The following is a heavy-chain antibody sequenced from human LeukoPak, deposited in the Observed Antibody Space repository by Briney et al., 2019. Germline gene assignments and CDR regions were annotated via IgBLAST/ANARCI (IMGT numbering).Heavy chain of an antibody. CDR3: ARVQAAAGTY. D-gene: IGHD6-13*01. J-gene: IGHJ4*02. CDR2: IYHSGST. Sequence: SQTLSLTCTVSGGSISSGGYYWSWIRQPPGKGLEWIGYIYHSGSTYYNPSLKSRITISVDTSKNQFSLKLSSVTAADTAVYYCARVQAAAGTYWGQGTLVTVSS. V-gene: IGHV4-30-2*01. CDR1: GGSISSGGYY.